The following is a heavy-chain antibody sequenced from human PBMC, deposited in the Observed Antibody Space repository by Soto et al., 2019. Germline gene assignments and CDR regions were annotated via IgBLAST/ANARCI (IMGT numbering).Heavy chain of an antibody. CDR3: ARCFSGNYPSRPEEQYYFDS. Sequence: PSETLSLTCTVSGDSIRSYYWSWIRQPPGKGLEWIGYIYYSGYTSYNPSLKSRVTIPVDTAKTQSSLKPNSVTAADTAVYYCARCFSGNYPSRPEEQYYFDSWGQGTLVTVSS. CDR2: IYYSGYT. CDR1: GDSIRSYY. D-gene: IGHD1-26*01. V-gene: IGHV4-59*01. J-gene: IGHJ4*02.